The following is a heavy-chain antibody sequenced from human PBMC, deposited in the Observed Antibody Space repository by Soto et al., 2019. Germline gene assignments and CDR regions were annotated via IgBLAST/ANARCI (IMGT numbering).Heavy chain of an antibody. D-gene: IGHD3-22*01. CDR2: INPTGGST. CDR1: GYTFTNQY. Sequence: QVQLVQSGAEVRKPGASVKVSCKAAGYTFTNQYIHWVRQAPGQGLEWMGIINPTGGSTTYALKFQGRISMTGDTSTSTVYMDLSSLRSEDTAVYYCAREGSYYFDNRLDYWGQGTLVTVSS. V-gene: IGHV1-46*01. J-gene: IGHJ4*02. CDR3: AREGSYYFDNRLDY.